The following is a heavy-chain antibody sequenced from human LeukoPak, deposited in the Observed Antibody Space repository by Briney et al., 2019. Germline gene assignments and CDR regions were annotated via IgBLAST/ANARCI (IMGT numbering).Heavy chain of an antibody. CDR2: ISGSGGST. CDR1: GVTFSSYA. J-gene: IGHJ4*02. Sequence: QAGGSLRLSCAASGVTFSSYAMSWVRQAPGKGLEWVSAISGSGGSTYYADSVKGRFTISRDNSKNTLYLQMNSLRAEDTAIYYCATYRQVLLPFESWGQGTLVTVSS. CDR3: ATYRQVLLPFES. D-gene: IGHD2-8*02. V-gene: IGHV3-23*01.